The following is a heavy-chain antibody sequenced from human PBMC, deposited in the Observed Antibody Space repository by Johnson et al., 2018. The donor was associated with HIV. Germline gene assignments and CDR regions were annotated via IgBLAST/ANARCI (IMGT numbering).Heavy chain of an antibody. V-gene: IGHV3-64*01. J-gene: IGHJ3*02. CDR3: AREYSSSWYSWSAFDI. D-gene: IGHD6-13*01. CDR2: ISSNGGST. CDR1: GLSFSNFG. Sequence: VLLVESGGGVVQPGKSLTLSCVGSGLSFSNFGIHWVRQAPGKGLEYVSAISSNGGSTYYANYVKGRFPISRDNSKNTLYLQMGSLRAEDMAVYYCAREYSSSWYSWSAFDIWGQGTMVTVSS.